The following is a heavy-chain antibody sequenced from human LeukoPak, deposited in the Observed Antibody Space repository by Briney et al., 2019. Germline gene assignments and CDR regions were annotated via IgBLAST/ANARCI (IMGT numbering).Heavy chain of an antibody. D-gene: IGHD3-3*01. V-gene: IGHV4-4*07. CDR2: IYTSGST. CDR3: ARDDFWSGYRAFDI. J-gene: IGHJ3*02. Sequence: PSETLSLTCTVSGGSISSYYWSWIRQPTEKGQEWIGRIYTSGSTNYNPSLKSRVTMSVDTSKNQFSLKLSSVTAADTAVYYCARDDFWSGYRAFDIWGQGTMVTVSS. CDR1: GGSISSYY.